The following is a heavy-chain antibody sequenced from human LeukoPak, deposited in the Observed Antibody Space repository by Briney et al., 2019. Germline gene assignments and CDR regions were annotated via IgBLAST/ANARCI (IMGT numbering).Heavy chain of an antibody. CDR2: IRYDGSNK. J-gene: IGHJ6*03. CDR3: ARDFRGAYYYYMDV. Sequence: RTGGSLRLSCAASGFTFSNYGMHWVRQAPGKGLEWVAFIRYDGSNKYYADSVKGRFTISRDNAKNSLYLQMNSLRAEDTAVYYCARDFRGAYYYYMDVWGKGTTVTISS. CDR1: GFTFSNYG. V-gene: IGHV3-30*02.